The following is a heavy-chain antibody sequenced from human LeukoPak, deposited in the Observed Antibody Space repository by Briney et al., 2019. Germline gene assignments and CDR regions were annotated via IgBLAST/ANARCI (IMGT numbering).Heavy chain of an antibody. J-gene: IGHJ4*02. V-gene: IGHV3-11*04. Sequence: PGGSLRLSCVASGFTFSDYYMSWIRQAPGKGLEWVSYIRSSGTTIHYADSVKGRFTISRDNAKNSLYLQMNSLRAEDTAVYYCARDTKTTTMAGGNDYWGQGTLVTVSS. CDR2: IRSSGTTI. D-gene: IGHD3-16*01. CDR1: GFTFSDYY. CDR3: ARDTKTTTMAGGNDY.